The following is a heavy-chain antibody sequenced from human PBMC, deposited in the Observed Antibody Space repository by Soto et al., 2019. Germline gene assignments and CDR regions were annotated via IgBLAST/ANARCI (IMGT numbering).Heavy chain of an antibody. CDR2: IYYSGST. V-gene: IGHV4-59*08. CDR3: AKTPRVNCSSTIVRRRYYYYYYMDV. Sequence: SETLSLTCTVSGGSISSYYWSWIRQPPGKGLEWIGYIYYSGSTNYNPSLKSRVTISVDTSKNQFPLKLSSVTAADTAVYYCAKTPRVNCSSTIVRRRYYYYYYMDVWGKGTTVTVAS. CDR1: GGSISSYY. J-gene: IGHJ6*03. D-gene: IGHD2-2*01.